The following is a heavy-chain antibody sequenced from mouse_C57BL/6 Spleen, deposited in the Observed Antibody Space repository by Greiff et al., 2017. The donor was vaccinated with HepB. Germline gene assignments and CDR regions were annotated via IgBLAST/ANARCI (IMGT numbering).Heavy chain of an antibody. J-gene: IGHJ1*03. D-gene: IGHD1-1*01. CDR3: TALYYGSSYGYFDV. V-gene: IGHV6-3*01. CDR2: IRLKSDNYAT. Sequence: EVKLVESGGGLVQPGGSMKLSCVASGFTFSNYWMNWVRQSPEKGLEWVAQIRLKSDNYATHYAESVKGRFTISRDDSKSSVYLQMNNLRAEDTGIYYCTALYYGSSYGYFDVWGTGTTVTVSS. CDR1: GFTFSNYW.